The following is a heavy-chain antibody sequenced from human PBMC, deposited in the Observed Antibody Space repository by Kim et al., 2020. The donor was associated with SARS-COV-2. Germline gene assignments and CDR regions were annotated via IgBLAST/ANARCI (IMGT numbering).Heavy chain of an antibody. D-gene: IGHD6-13*01. Sequence: YNPSLKRRITMALDTSKNQFSLILNSVSAADTAVYYCARALGGYYFDYWGQGTLVTVSS. CDR3: ARALGGYYFDY. J-gene: IGHJ4*02. V-gene: IGHV4-4*07.